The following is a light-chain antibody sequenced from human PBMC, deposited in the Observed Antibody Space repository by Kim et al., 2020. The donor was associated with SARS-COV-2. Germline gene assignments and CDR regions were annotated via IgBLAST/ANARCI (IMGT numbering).Light chain of an antibody. J-gene: IGLJ3*02. Sequence: SSELTQDPAVSVALGQTVRITCQGDNLRSYDASWYQQKPGQAPVLVMYGKNNRPSGIPDRFSGSSSGNTASLTITGAQAGDEGDYYCNSRDNGGDHWVFGGGTKLSVL. CDR3: NSRDNGGDHWV. V-gene: IGLV3-19*01. CDR2: GKN. CDR1: NLRSYD.